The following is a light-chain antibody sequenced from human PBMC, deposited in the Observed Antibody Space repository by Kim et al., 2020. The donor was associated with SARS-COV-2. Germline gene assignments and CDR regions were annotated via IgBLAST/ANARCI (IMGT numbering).Light chain of an antibody. CDR3: SSYTSSSTRV. CDR2: DVS. CDR1: SSDVGGYNY. J-gene: IGLJ3*02. V-gene: IGLV2-14*03. Sequence: GQSITISCTGTSSDVGGYNYVSWKQQHPGKAPKLMIYDVSNRPSGVSNRFSSSKSGNTASMTISGLQAEDEADYYCSSYTSSSTRVFGGGTQLTVL.